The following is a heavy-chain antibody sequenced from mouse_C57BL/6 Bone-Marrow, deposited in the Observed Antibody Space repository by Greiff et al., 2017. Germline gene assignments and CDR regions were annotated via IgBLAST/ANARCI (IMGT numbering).Heavy chain of an antibody. J-gene: IGHJ4*01. CDR2: IYPRSGNT. CDR3: ARPPPIGHAMDY. Sequence: VKLQQSGAELARPGASVKLSCKASGYTFTSYGISWVKQRTGQGLEWIGEIYPRSGNTYYNEKFKGKATLTADKSSSPAYMELRSLTSEDSAVYVCARPPPIGHAMDYWGQGTSVTVSS. V-gene: IGHV1-81*01. CDR1: GYTFTSYG.